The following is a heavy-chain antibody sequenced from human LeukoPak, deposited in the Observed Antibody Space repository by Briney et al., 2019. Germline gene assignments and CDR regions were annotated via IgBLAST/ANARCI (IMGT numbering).Heavy chain of an antibody. CDR1: GFTFSSFD. Sequence: PGGSLRLSCAASGFTFSSFDMHWVRHPTGQGLEWVSTIGTASDTYYPGSVEGRFTHSRDNAKNSLYLQMNSLTAGDTAVYYCARGPPRGKYYYMDVWGKGTTVTVSS. CDR2: IGTASDT. V-gene: IGHV3-13*01. J-gene: IGHJ6*03. D-gene: IGHD1-1*01. CDR3: ARGPPRGKYYYMDV.